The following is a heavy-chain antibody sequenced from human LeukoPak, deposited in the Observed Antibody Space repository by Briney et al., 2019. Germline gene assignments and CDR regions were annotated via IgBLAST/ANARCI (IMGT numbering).Heavy chain of an antibody. CDR3: ARLNFGDDY. V-gene: IGHV3-66*01. J-gene: IGHJ4*02. CDR2: IYGSTSA. Sequence: PGGSLRLSCAASGFTFSSYAMSWVRQAPGKGLEWVSLIYGSTSADYADSVKGRFTISRDTSMNTVYLQMNSLRAEDTAVYYCARLNFGDDYWGQGTLVTVSS. D-gene: IGHD4-17*01. CDR1: GFTFSSYA.